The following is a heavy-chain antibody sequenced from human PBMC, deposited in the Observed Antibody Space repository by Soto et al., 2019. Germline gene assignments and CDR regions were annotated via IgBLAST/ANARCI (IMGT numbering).Heavy chain of an antibody. CDR1: RFTFSSYG. D-gene: IGHD3-10*01. CDR2: LSYQGSDK. V-gene: IGHV3-30*03. Sequence: AGSLRLSCIASRFTFSSYGMHWVRQAPGKGLEWVALLSYQGSDKFYSDSVKGRFTISRDKPKSMLYLEMNSLRPDDTAVYYCARDLRVYTSGSELGYWGQGTLVTVSS. J-gene: IGHJ4*02. CDR3: ARDLRVYTSGSELGY.